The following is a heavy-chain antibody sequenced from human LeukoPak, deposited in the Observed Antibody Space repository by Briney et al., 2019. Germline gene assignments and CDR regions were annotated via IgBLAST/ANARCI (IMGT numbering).Heavy chain of an antibody. CDR1: GASISTYY. J-gene: IGHJ4*02. CDR2: IYDTGST. Sequence: SETLSLTCTVSGASISTYYWSWLRQPPGKGLEWIGCIYDTGSTIYNPSLKSGVAISVDTSRNQFSLRLTSVTAADTAVYYCARHETSSSWISSFDYWGQGILVTVSS. V-gene: IGHV4-59*08. CDR3: ARHETSSSWISSFDY. D-gene: IGHD6-13*01.